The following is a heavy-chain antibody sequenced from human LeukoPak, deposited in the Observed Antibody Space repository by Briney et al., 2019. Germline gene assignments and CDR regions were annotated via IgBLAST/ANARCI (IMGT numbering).Heavy chain of an antibody. D-gene: IGHD2-2*01. V-gene: IGHV1-46*01. CDR2: INPSGGST. J-gene: IGHJ3*02. CDR3: ARDLTTEPAAMGAFDI. Sequence: ASVKVSCKASGYTFTSYYMHWVRQAPGQGLEWMGIINPSGGSTSYAQKFQGRVTMTRDTSTSTVYMELSSLRSEDTAVYYCARDLTTEPAAMGAFDIWGQGTMVTVSS. CDR1: GYTFTSYY.